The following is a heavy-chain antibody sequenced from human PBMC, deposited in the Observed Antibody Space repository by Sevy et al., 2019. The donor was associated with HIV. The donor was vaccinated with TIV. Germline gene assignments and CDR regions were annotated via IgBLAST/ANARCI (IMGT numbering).Heavy chain of an antibody. CDR3: ARDRAAAHFDI. CDR2: INQDGSEE. CDR1: GFTFSSYS. V-gene: IGHV3-7*01. J-gene: IGHJ3*02. D-gene: IGHD6-25*01. Sequence: GGSLRLSCAVSGFTFSSYSMNWVRQAPGKGLEWVANINQDGSEEYYVDSVKGRFIISRDNAKKSLYLQMNSLRGEDTAVYYCARDRAAAHFDIWGQGTMVTVSS.